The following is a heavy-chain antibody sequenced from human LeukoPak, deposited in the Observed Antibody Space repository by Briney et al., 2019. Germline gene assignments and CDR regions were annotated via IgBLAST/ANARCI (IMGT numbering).Heavy chain of an antibody. Sequence: SETLSLTCTVSGGSISSSSYYWGWIRQPPGKGLEWFGSIYYSGSTYYNPSLKSRVTISVDTSKNQFSLKLSSVTAADTAVYYCARHPTPYSSGWYLGYFDYWGQGTLVTVSS. V-gene: IGHV4-39*01. CDR2: IYYSGST. J-gene: IGHJ4*02. CDR1: GGSISSSSYY. D-gene: IGHD6-19*01. CDR3: ARHPTPYSSGWYLGYFDY.